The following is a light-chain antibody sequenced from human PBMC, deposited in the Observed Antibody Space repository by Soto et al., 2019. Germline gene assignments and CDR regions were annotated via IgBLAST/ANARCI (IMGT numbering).Light chain of an antibody. Sequence: DLQLTQSPSFLSASVGDRVIITCRASQGISSYLAWYQQKPGKAPKLLIYAASTLQSGVPSRFSGSGSGTEFTLTISSLQPEDFATYYCQQFNSFPLTFGGGTKVEIK. J-gene: IGKJ4*01. CDR1: QGISSY. CDR2: AAS. CDR3: QQFNSFPLT. V-gene: IGKV1-9*01.